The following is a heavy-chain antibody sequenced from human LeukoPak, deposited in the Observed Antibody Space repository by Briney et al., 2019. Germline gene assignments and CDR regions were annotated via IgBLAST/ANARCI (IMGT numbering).Heavy chain of an antibody. CDR3: ARDHDFWSGYYFSDFDY. CDR1: GYSISSGYY. V-gene: IGHV4-38-2*02. Sequence: SETLSLTCTVSGYSISSGYYWGWIRQPPGKGLEWIGSIYHSGSTYYNPSLKSRVTISVDTSKNQFSLKLSSVTAADTAVYYCARDHDFWSGYYFSDFDYWGQGTLVTVSS. CDR2: IYHSGST. J-gene: IGHJ4*02. D-gene: IGHD3-3*01.